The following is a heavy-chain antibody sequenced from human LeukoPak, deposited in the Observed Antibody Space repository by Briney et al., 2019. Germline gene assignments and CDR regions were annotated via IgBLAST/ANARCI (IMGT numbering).Heavy chain of an antibody. J-gene: IGHJ4*02. Sequence: GGSLRLSCAASGFTFSSYWMSWVRQAPRKGLEWVANIKQDESEKYYVDSVKGRFTISRDNAKNSLYLQMNSLRAEDTAVYYCARDPTIFGVVIVPDYWGQGTLVTVSS. CDR2: IKQDESEK. D-gene: IGHD3-3*01. CDR3: ARDPTIFGVVIVPDY. CDR1: GFTFSSYW. V-gene: IGHV3-7*01.